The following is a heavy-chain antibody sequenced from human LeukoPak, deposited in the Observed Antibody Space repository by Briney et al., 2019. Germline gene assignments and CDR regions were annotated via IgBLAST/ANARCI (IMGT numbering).Heavy chain of an antibody. V-gene: IGHV4-59*01. CDR3: ARGGNYWPQWWFDP. D-gene: IGHD1-26*01. Sequence: PSETLSLTCTVSGGSISSYYWSWIRQPPGKGLEWIGYIYYSGSTNYNPSLKSRVTISVDTSKNQFSLKLSSVTAAGTAVYYCARGGNYWPQWWFDPWGRGTLVSVSS. CDR1: GGSISSYY. J-gene: IGHJ5*02. CDR2: IYYSGST.